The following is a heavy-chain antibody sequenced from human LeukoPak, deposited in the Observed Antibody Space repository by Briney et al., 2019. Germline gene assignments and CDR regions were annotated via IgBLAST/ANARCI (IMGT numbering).Heavy chain of an antibody. CDR1: GGTFSSYA. V-gene: IGHV1-69*13. CDR3: ARDLRGENWFDP. CDR2: IIPIFGTA. D-gene: IGHD3-16*01. Sequence: EASVKVSCKASGGTFSSYAISWVRQAPGPGLEWMGGIIPIFGTANYAQKFQGRVTITADESTSTAYMELSSLRSEDTAVYYCARDLRGENWFDPWGQGTLVTVSS. J-gene: IGHJ5*02.